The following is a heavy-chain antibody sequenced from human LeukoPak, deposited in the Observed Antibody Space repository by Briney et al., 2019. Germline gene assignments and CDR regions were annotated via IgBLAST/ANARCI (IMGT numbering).Heavy chain of an antibody. J-gene: IGHJ4*02. CDR3: ARGADPFNYFDY. CDR1: GFTVSDNF. CDR2: IYSGGTT. D-gene: IGHD6-19*01. Sequence: RGSLRLSCAASGFTVSDNFMSWVRQAPGKGLEWVSVIYSGGTTYYADSVKGRSTISRDNAKNTLYLQMNSLRADDTAVYYCARGADPFNYFDYWGQGTLVTVSS. V-gene: IGHV3-66*01.